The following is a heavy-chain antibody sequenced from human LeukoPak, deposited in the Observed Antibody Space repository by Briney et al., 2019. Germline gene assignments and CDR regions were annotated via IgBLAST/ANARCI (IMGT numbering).Heavy chain of an antibody. V-gene: IGHV3-21*01. CDR1: GFTFSSYS. CDR2: ISSSSSYL. D-gene: IGHD3-22*01. Sequence: TGGSLRLSCAASGFTFSSYSMNWVRQAPGKGLEWVSSISSSSSYLYYADSVKGRFTISRDNAKNSLYLQMNSLRAEDTAVYYCARDAMPHYYDSSGYLDYWGQGTLVTVSS. CDR3: ARDAMPHYYDSSGYLDY. J-gene: IGHJ4*02.